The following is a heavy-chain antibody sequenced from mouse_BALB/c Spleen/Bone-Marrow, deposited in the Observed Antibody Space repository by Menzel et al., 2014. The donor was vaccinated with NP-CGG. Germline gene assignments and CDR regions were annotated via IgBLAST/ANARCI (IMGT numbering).Heavy chain of an antibody. V-gene: IGHV2-9*02. Sequence: QVQLKQSGPGLVAPSQGLSITCTVSGFSLTSYGVHWVRQPPGKGLEWLGVIWAGGSTNYNSALMSRLSISKDNSKSXVFLKMNSRQTDDTAMYYCARRGGYQGFPYFDYWGQGTTLTVSS. J-gene: IGHJ2*01. CDR1: GFSLTSYG. D-gene: IGHD2-2*01. CDR2: IWAGGST. CDR3: ARRGGYQGFPYFDY.